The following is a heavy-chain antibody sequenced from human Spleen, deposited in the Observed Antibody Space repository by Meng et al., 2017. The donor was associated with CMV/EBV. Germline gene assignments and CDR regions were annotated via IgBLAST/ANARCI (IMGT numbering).Heavy chain of an antibody. Sequence: TFSGSGMGWVRQAPGKGLEWVSSISGSGSRRYHADSLKGRFAISRDNSKNTLFMQMNTLRAEDTAVYYCAKGSGDDSGYYDGGDFHRWGQGTLVTVSS. D-gene: IGHD3-22*01. CDR3: AKGSGDDSGYYDGGDFHR. CDR2: ISGSGSRR. J-gene: IGHJ1*01. CDR1: TFSGSG. V-gene: IGHV3-23*01.